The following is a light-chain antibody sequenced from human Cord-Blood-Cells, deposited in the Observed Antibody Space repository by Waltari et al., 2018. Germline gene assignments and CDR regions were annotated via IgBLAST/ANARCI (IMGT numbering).Light chain of an antibody. J-gene: IGKJ4*01. CDR3: QQYNNWPLT. CDR2: VAS. V-gene: IGKV3-15*01. CDR1: QSVSSN. Sequence: EIVMTQSPATLSVSPGDRATLSCRASQSVSSNLAWYQQKPGQAPRLLIYVASTRATGIPARFSGSGSGTEFTLTISSLQSEDFAVYYCQQYNNWPLTFGGGTKVEIK.